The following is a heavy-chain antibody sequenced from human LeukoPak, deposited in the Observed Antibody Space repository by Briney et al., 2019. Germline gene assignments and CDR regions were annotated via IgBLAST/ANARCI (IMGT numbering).Heavy chain of an antibody. J-gene: IGHJ4*02. CDR2: IYYSGST. D-gene: IGHD1-14*01. CDR1: GGSISSYY. CDR3: ARGSFLTTDY. Sequence: SETLSLTCTVSGGSISSYYWSWIRQPPGKGLEWIGYIYYSGSTGYNPSLKSRVTISVDTSKNQFSLKLSSVTAADTAVYYCARGSFLTTDYWGQGTLVTVSS. V-gene: IGHV4-59*01.